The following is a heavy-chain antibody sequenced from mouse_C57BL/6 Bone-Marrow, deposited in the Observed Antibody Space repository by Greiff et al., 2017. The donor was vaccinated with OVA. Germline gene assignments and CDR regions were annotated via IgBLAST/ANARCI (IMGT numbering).Heavy chain of an antibody. CDR1: GYTFTDYE. D-gene: IGHD2-1*01. Sequence: VQLQESGAELVRPGASVTLSCKASGYTFTDYEMHWVKQTPVHGLEWIGAIDPETGGTAYNQKFKGKAILTADKSSSTAYMELRSLTSEDSAVYYCTGEGVYPFAYWGQGTLVTVSA. V-gene: IGHV1-15*01. CDR2: IDPETGGT. J-gene: IGHJ3*01. CDR3: TGEGVYPFAY.